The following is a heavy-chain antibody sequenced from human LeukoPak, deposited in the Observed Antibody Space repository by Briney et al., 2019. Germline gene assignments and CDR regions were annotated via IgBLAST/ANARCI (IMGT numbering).Heavy chain of an antibody. Sequence: QPGGSLRLSCAAYGFTFNNYEFNWVGPAPGKELEGVSYISSSGRNIYYVDSVKGRFPISRDNAKSSLYLQMYSLPAVDTAVYYCAKDFFDSSSCYYFDFWGQGTLVTVSS. J-gene: IGHJ4*02. CDR3: AKDFFDSSSCYYFDF. CDR1: GFTFNNYE. D-gene: IGHD2-2*01. CDR2: ISSSGRNI. V-gene: IGHV3-48*03.